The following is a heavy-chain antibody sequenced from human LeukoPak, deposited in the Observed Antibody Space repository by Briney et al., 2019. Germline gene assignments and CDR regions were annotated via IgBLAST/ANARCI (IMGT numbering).Heavy chain of an antibody. CDR3: AKDYRTGTHYNPHPTF. Sequence: GGSLRLSCAASGFTFRSYGMHWVRQAPGKGLEWVAVIWFDGSEKHYADSVKGRFTISRDNSKNTLYLEMNNLRVEDTAVYYCAKDYRTGTHYNPHPTFWGQGTLVTVSS. D-gene: IGHD3-10*01. CDR1: GFTFRSYG. V-gene: IGHV3-33*03. J-gene: IGHJ4*02. CDR2: IWFDGSEK.